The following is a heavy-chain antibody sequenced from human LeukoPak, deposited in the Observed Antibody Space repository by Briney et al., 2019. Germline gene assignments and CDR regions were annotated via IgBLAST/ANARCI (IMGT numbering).Heavy chain of an antibody. D-gene: IGHD6-19*01. CDR2: IYAGGDT. J-gene: IGHJ4*02. CDR3: ARSGSGWFDF. CDR1: GFTVSTNF. V-gene: IGHV3-53*01. Sequence: GSLRLSCAASGFTVSTNFMSRVRQAPGKGLEWVSVIYAGGDTYYADSVKGRFTISRDNSKNTLYDQMNSLRAEDTAVYYCARSGSGWFDFWGQGTLVTVSS.